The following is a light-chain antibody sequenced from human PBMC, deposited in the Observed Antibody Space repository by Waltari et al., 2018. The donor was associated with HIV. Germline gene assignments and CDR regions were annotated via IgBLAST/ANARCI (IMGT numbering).Light chain of an antibody. CDR3: NKYRNIKIN. Sequence: DIQMTQSPSSLSASVGDRLTITCQATQDISRSLSWYHQKPGKAPRLLISDASILQTGVSSRFSGSGSGKNFNLKIAGLKHEDIGKYYCNKYRNIKINLGGGNKVEVK. J-gene: IGKJ4*01. V-gene: IGKV1-33*01. CDR1: QDISRS. CDR2: DAS.